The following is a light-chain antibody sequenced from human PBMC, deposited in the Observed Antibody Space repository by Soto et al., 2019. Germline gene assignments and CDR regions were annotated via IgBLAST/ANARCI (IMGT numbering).Light chain of an antibody. CDR2: HTS. V-gene: IGKV3-11*01. CDR3: HQRQSWPRT. J-gene: IGKJ1*01. CDR1: QTVNSR. Sequence: EIVLTQSPATLSSSPGERATLSCRASQTVNSRLAWYQHKPGHAPRLLIYHTSNRATGIPARFSGSGSGTDFNLTISSLEPEDFAVYYCHQRQSWPRTFGQGTKVEIK.